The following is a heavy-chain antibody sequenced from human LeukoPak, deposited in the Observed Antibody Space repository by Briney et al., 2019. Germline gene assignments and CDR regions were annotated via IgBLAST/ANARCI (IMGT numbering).Heavy chain of an antibody. CDR2: ISSSGSTI. Sequence: RGSLRLSCAASGFTFSSYEMNWVRQAPGKGLEWVSYISSSGSTIYYADSVKGRFTISRDNAKNSLYLQMNSLRAEDTAVYYCARDYSYGLDYWGQGTLVTVSS. V-gene: IGHV3-48*03. J-gene: IGHJ4*02. CDR3: ARDYSYGLDY. CDR1: GFTFSSYE. D-gene: IGHD5-18*01.